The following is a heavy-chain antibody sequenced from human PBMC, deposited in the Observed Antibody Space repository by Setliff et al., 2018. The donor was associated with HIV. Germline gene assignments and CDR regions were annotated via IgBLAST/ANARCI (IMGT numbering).Heavy chain of an antibody. CDR2: IIPIFGTA. Sequence: SVKVSCKASGGTFSSYAISWVRQAPGQGLGWMGGIIPIFGTANYAQKFQGRVTITTDESTSTAYMELSSLRSEDTAVYYCARALWAVAGTGYYYYYMDVWGKGTTVTVSS. CDR3: ARALWAVAGTGYYYYYMDV. V-gene: IGHV1-69*05. J-gene: IGHJ6*03. CDR1: GGTFSSYA. D-gene: IGHD6-19*01.